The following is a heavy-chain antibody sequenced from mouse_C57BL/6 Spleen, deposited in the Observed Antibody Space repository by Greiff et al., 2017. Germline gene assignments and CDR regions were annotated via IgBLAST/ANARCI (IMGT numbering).Heavy chain of an antibody. CDR3: SRAYYSSPYAMDY. CDR2: ISSGSSTI. Sequence: EVQRVESGGGLVKPGGSLKLSCAASGFTFSDYGMHWVRQAPAKGLEWIAYISSGSSTIYYAETVKGRFTISRDNAKNTLFLQMTSLRSEDTAMYYCSRAYYSSPYAMDYWGQGTSGTVSS. J-gene: IGHJ4*01. V-gene: IGHV5-17*01. D-gene: IGHD2-12*01. CDR1: GFTFSDYG.